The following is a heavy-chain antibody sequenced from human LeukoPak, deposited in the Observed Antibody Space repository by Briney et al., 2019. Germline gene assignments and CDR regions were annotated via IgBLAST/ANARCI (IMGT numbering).Heavy chain of an antibody. Sequence: GGSLRLSCAASGFTFTTSWMHWVRQAPGKGLVWVSRINSDGISTTYADSVKGRFTISRDNAKNTLYLLMNSLRAEDTAVYYCARGYNYGLDYWGQGTLVTVSS. CDR3: ARGYNYGLDY. D-gene: IGHD3-10*01. CDR1: GFTFTTSW. J-gene: IGHJ4*02. V-gene: IGHV3-74*01. CDR2: INSDGIST.